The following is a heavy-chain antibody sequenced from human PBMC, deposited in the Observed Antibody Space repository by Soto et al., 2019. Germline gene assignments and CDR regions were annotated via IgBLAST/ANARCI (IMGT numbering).Heavy chain of an antibody. CDR3: ARDSIFGVVPEYYYGMDV. CDR1: GSTFSSYS. Sequence: SSVRVSCNASGSTFSSYSISWVRQAPGQGLEWMGGIIPIFGTANYAQKFQGRVTITADESTSTAYMELSSLRSEDTAVYYCARDSIFGVVPEYYYGMDVWGQGTTVTVSS. CDR2: IIPIFGTA. D-gene: IGHD3-3*01. V-gene: IGHV1-69*13. J-gene: IGHJ6*02.